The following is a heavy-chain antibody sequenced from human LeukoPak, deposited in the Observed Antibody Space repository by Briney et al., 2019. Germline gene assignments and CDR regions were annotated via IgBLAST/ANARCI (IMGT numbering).Heavy chain of an antibody. CDR1: GGSISSGDYY. D-gene: IGHD2-15*01. CDR3: ARADNLLEPLHAFDI. V-gene: IGHV4-30-4*08. CDR2: IYYSGST. J-gene: IGHJ3*02. Sequence: PSETLSLTCTVSGGSISSGDYYWSWIRQPPGKGLEWIGYIYYSGSTYYNPSLKSRVTISVDTSKNQFSLKLSSVTAADTDVYYCARADNLLEPLHAFDIWGQGTMVTVSS.